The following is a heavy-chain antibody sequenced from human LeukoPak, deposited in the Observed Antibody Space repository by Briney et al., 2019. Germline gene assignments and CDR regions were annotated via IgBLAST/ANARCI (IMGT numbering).Heavy chain of an antibody. Sequence: GASVKVSCKASGDTFTGYYIHWVRQAPGQGLEWMGWINPNSGGTNYAQKFQGRVTMTRDTSISTAYMELSRLRPDDIAIYFCATTGREDSSGWFSYYYYYYMDVWGKGTTVTVSS. CDR3: ATTGREDSSGWFSYYYYYYMDV. CDR1: GDTFTGYY. CDR2: INPNSGGT. V-gene: IGHV1-2*02. D-gene: IGHD6-19*01. J-gene: IGHJ6*03.